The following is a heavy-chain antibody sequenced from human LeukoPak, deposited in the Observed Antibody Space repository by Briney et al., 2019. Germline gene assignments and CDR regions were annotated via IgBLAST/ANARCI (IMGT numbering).Heavy chain of an antibody. CDR3: AGVQIAAAGRGWFDP. J-gene: IGHJ5*02. Sequence: SETLSLTCTVSGGSISSYYWSWIRQPPGKGLEWIGYIYYSGSTNYNPSLKSRVSISVDTSKNQFSLKLSSVTAADTAVYYCAGVQIAAAGRGWFDPWGQGTLVTVSS. CDR1: GGSISSYY. V-gene: IGHV4-59*01. CDR2: IYYSGST. D-gene: IGHD6-13*01.